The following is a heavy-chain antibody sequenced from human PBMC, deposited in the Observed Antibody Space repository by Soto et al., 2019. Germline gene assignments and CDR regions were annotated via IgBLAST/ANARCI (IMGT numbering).Heavy chain of an antibody. CDR3: ARGHVVDTAMVTDYYYYGMDV. Sequence: QVQLVQSGAEVKKPGSSVKVSCKASGGTFSSYAISWVRQAPGQGLEWMGGIIPIFGTANYAQKFQGRVTITADKSTSTAYMELSSLRSEDKAVYYCARGHVVDTAMVTDYYYYGMDVWGQGTKVTVSS. D-gene: IGHD5-18*01. J-gene: IGHJ6*02. CDR2: IIPIFGTA. V-gene: IGHV1-69*06. CDR1: GGTFSSYA.